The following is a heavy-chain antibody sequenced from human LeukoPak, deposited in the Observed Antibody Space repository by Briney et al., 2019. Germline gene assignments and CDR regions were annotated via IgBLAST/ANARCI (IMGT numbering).Heavy chain of an antibody. CDR3: ARGGIAAAGYYYYYMDV. CDR1: GYTFTSYH. CDR2: IIPIFGTA. V-gene: IGHV1-69*05. D-gene: IGHD6-13*01. J-gene: IGHJ6*03. Sequence: ASVKVSCKTSGYTFTSYHMHWVRQAPGQGLEWMGGIIPIFGTANYAQKFQGRVTITTDDSTRTAYMELSSLRSEDTAVYYCARGGIAAAGYYYYYMDVWGKGTTVTVSS.